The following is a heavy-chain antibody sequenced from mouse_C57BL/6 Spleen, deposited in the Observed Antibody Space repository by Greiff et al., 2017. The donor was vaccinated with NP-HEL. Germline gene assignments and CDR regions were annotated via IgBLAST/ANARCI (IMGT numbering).Heavy chain of an antibody. D-gene: IGHD1-1*01. CDR3: ARTSYGSSYFDY. CDR1: GYALSSSW. J-gene: IGHJ2*01. V-gene: IGHV1-82*01. Sequence: VKLKQSGPELVKPGASVKISCKASGYALSSSWMNWVKQRPGKGLEWIGRIYPGDGDTNYNGKFKGKATLTADKSSSTAYMQLSSLTSEDSAVYFCARTSYGSSYFDYWGQGTTLTVSS. CDR2: IYPGDGDT.